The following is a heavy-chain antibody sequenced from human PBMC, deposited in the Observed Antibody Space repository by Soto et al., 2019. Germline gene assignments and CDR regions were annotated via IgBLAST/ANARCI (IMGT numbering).Heavy chain of an antibody. CDR2: ISAYNGNT. Sequence: GASVKVSCKASGYTFTSYGISWVRQAPGQGLEWMGWISAYNGNTNYAQKLQGRVTMTTDTSTSTAYMELRSLRSDDTAVYYCARASYCSGGSCYSFPYYYMDVWGKGTTVTVSS. D-gene: IGHD2-15*01. J-gene: IGHJ6*03. V-gene: IGHV1-18*01. CDR3: ARASYCSGGSCYSFPYYYMDV. CDR1: GYTFTSYG.